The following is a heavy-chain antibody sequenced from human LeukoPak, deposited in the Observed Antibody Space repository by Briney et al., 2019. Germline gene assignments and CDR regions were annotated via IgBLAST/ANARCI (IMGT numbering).Heavy chain of an antibody. CDR1: GFTFSSYA. CDR2: ISYDGSNK. CDR3: ARDSRMYYDFWSGYYAPGGYFDY. J-gene: IGHJ4*02. Sequence: GGSLRLSCAASGFTFSSYAMHWVRQAPGKGLEWVAVISYDGSNKYYADSAKGRFTISRDNSKNTLYLQMNSLRAEDTAVYYCARDSRMYYDFWSGYYAPGGYFDYWGQGTLVTVSS. D-gene: IGHD3-3*01. V-gene: IGHV3-30*04.